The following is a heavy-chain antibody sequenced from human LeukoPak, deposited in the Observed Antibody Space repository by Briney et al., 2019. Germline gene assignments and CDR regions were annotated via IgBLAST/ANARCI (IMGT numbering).Heavy chain of an antibody. CDR3: AGTRRYCSGGSCYNWSDP. J-gene: IGHJ5*02. CDR1: GDSISSDVYY. V-gene: IGHV4-61*02. D-gene: IGHD2-15*01. Sequence: PSETLSLTCSVSGDSISSDVYYWSWIRQPAGKGLEWIGRIYASGSTTYNSSLKSRVTISIDTAKNRFSLKLTYVTAADTAVYYCAGTRRYCSGGSCYNWSDPWGQGTLVTVSS. CDR2: IYASGST.